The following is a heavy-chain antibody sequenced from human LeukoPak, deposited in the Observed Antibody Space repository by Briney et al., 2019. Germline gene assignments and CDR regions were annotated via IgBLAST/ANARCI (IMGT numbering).Heavy chain of an antibody. J-gene: IGHJ4*02. CDR1: GGSISSGSYY. CDR3: ACPGGYCSSTSCFYYFDY. V-gene: IGHV4-39*01. Sequence: SETLSLTCTVSGGSISSGSYYWGWIRQPPGKGLEWIGSIYYSGSTYYNPSLKSRVTISVDTSKNQFSLKLSSVTAADTAVYYCACPGGYCSSTSCFYYFDYWGQGTLVTVSS. D-gene: IGHD2-2*01. CDR2: IYYSGST.